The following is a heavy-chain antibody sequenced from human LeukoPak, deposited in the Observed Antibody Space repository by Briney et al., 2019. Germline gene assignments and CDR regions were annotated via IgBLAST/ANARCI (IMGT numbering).Heavy chain of an antibody. CDR3: ARGGDFDY. Sequence: SETLSLTCTVSGGSISSYYWSWIRQPPGKGLEWIGYIYYSGSTNYNPSLKSRVTISVDTSKNQFSLKLSSVTAADTAVYYCARGGDFDYWGQGTLVTVSS. CDR2: IYYSGST. CDR1: GGSISSYY. J-gene: IGHJ4*02. V-gene: IGHV4-59*01.